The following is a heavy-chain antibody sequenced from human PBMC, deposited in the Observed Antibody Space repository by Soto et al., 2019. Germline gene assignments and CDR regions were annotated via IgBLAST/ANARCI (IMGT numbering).Heavy chain of an antibody. V-gene: IGHV4-34*01. D-gene: IGHD2-8*01. CDR2: INHSGST. CDR1: GGSFSGYY. J-gene: IGHJ4*02. Sequence: SETLSLTCAVYGGSFSGYYWSWIRQPPGKGLEWIGEINHSGSTNYNPSLKSRVTISVDTSKNQFSLKLSSVTAADTAVYYCAREFSGYCTNGVCKPFDYWGQGTLVTVSS. CDR3: AREFSGYCTNGVCKPFDY.